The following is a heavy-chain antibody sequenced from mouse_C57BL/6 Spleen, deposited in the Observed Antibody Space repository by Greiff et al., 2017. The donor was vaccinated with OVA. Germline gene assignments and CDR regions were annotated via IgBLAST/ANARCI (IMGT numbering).Heavy chain of an antibody. CDR2: ISYDGSN. CDR1: GYSITSGYY. D-gene: IGHD2-5*01. J-gene: IGHJ2*01. CDR3: ARGYSNYDY. V-gene: IGHV3-6*01. Sequence: EVHLVESGPGLVKPSQSLSLTCSVTGYSITSGYYWNWIRQFPGNKLEWMGYISYDGSNNYNPSLKNRISITRDTSKNQFFLKLNSVTTEDTATYYCARGYSNYDYWGQGTTLTVSS.